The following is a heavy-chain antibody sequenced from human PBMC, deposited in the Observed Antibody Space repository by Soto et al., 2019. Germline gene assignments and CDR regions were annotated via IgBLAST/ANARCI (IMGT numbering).Heavy chain of an antibody. CDR3: ARDSYGDYVDFDY. CDR1: GGSFSGYY. D-gene: IGHD4-17*01. V-gene: IGHV4-34*01. CDR2: INHSGST. J-gene: IGHJ4*02. Sequence: SETLSLTCAVYGGSFSGYYWSWIRQPPGKGLEWIGEINHSGSTNYNPSLKSRVTISVDTSKNQFSLKLSSVTAADTAVYYCARDSYGDYVDFDYWGQGTLVTVSS.